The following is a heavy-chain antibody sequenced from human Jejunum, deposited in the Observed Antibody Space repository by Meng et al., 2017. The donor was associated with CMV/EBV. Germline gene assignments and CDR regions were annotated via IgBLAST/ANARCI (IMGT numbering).Heavy chain of an antibody. D-gene: IGHD4/OR15-4a*01. CDR1: FSFTNAW. CDR3: TTDEGGAGFDFDY. Sequence: FSFTNAWMSWVRQAPGKGLEWVGRITSETDGGTTDHAAPVKGRFIISRDDSKNTLYLQMNSLNTDDTGVYYCTTDEGGAGFDFDYWGQGTLVTVSS. CDR2: ITSETDGGTT. V-gene: IGHV3-15*01. J-gene: IGHJ4*02.